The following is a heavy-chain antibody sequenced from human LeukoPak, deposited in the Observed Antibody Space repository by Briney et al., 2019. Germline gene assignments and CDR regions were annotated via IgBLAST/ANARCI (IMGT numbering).Heavy chain of an antibody. CDR2: MNPNSGNT. D-gene: IGHD3-3*01. CDR3: ARARERGRFLEWLLQNPYYYYMDV. CDR1: GYTFTSYD. V-gene: IGHV1-8*02. J-gene: IGHJ6*03. Sequence: ASVKVSCKASGYTFTSYDINWVRQATGQGLEWMGWMNPNSGNTGYAQKFQGRVTMTRDMSTSTVYMELSSLRSEDTAVYYCARARERGRFLEWLLQNPYYYYMDVWGKGTTVTVSS.